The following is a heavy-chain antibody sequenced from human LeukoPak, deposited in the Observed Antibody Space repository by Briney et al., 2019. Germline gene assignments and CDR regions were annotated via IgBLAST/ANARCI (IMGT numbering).Heavy chain of an antibody. D-gene: IGHD1-1*01. J-gene: IGHJ5*02. CDR3: ARTERRSNGFDP. CDR1: GFTFSSYG. V-gene: IGHV4-38-2*01. CDR2: IYHSGST. Sequence: GSLRLSCAASGFTFSSYGMTWVRQAPGKGLEWIGSIYHSGSTYYNPSLKSRVTISVDTSKNQFSLKLSSVTAADTAVYYCARTERRSNGFDPWGQGTLVTVSS.